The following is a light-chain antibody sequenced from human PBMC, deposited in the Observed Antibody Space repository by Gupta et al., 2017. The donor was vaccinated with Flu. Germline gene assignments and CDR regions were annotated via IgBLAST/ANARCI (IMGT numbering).Light chain of an antibody. J-gene: IGKJ1*01. V-gene: IGKV3-20*01. CDR2: GAS. CDR3: QEYDDSPPWT. CDR1: QSVSSAY. Sequence: EIVLTQSPGTLSLSPGERATLSCRASQSVSSAYLAWYQQKPGQAPRLLVYGASSRATGIPDRFSGSGSGKDFTLTISRLEPEDFAVYYCQEYDDSPPWTFGQGTKVEIK.